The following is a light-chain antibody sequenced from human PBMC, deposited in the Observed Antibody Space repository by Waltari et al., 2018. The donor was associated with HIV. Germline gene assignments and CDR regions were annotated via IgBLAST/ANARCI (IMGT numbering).Light chain of an antibody. Sequence: QSVLTQPPSVSGAPGQRVTISCTGSSSNIGAGYDVHWYEQLPGAAPKLLIYGNRHRLAGVPDRFSGSKSGTSASLAITGLQAEDEADYYCQSYDSALSGLVFGGGTKLTVL. CDR2: GNR. V-gene: IGLV1-40*01. CDR3: QSYDSALSGLV. CDR1: SSNIGAGYD. J-gene: IGLJ3*02.